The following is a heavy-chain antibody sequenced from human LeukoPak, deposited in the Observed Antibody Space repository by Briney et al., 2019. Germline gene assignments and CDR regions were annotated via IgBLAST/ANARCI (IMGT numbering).Heavy chain of an antibody. D-gene: IGHD1-14*01. V-gene: IGHV3-7*01. CDR2: IKQDGSEK. Sequence: PGGSLRLSCAASGFTFGDYYMSWIRQAPGKGLEWVANIKQDGSEKYYVDSVKDRFTISRDNAKNSLYLQMNSLRVEDTAVYYCARNVYRTFDSWDQGTLVTVSS. J-gene: IGHJ4*02. CDR1: GFTFGDYY. CDR3: ARNVYRTFDS.